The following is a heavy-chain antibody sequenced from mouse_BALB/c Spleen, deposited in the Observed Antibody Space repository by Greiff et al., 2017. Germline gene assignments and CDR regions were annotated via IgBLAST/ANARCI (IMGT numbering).Heavy chain of an antibody. D-gene: IGHD1-1*01. CDR2: IYPGNSDT. V-gene: IGHV1-5*01. Sequence: SGTVLARPGASVKMSCKASGYSFTSYWMHWVKQRPGQGLEWIGAIYPGNSDTSYNQKFKGKAKLTAVTSASTAYMELSSLTNEDSAVYYCTRRDYYGSSAMDYWGQGTSVTVSS. J-gene: IGHJ4*01. CDR1: GYSFTSYW. CDR3: TRRDYYGSSAMDY.